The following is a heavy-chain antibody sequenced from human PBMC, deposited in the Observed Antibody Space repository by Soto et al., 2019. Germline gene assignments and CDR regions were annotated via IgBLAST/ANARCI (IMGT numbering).Heavy chain of an antibody. D-gene: IGHD3-3*01. Sequence: NPSETLSLTCAVYGGSFSGYSWSWIRQPPGKGLEWIGEINHSGSTNYNPSLKSRVTISVDTSKNQFSLKLSSVTAADTAVYYCARGPSYDFWSGYYTGYYYYYGMDVWGQGTTVTVSS. V-gene: IGHV4-34*01. CDR3: ARGPSYDFWSGYYTGYYYYYGMDV. CDR2: INHSGST. CDR1: GGSFSGYS. J-gene: IGHJ6*02.